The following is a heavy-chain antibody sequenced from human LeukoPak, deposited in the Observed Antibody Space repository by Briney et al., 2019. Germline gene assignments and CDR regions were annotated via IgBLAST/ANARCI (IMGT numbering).Heavy chain of an antibody. CDR1: GFTFSSYS. J-gene: IGHJ6*03. Sequence: GGSLRLSCAASGFTFSSYSMNWVRQAPGKGLEWVSYISSSSSTIYYADSVKGRFTISRDNAKNSLYLQMGSLRAEDMAVYYCARSPPSYSGYGNYYYYYMDVWGKGTTVTVSS. CDR3: ARSPPSYSGYGNYYYYYMDV. CDR2: ISSSSSTI. V-gene: IGHV3-48*01. D-gene: IGHD5-12*01.